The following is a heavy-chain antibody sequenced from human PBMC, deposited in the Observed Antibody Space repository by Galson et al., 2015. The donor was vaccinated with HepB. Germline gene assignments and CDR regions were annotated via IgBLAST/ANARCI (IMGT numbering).Heavy chain of an antibody. D-gene: IGHD3-9*01. CDR3: ASGAYGILTGQPFDY. Sequence: LSLTCAVYGGSFSGYYWSWFRQPPGKGLEWIGEINHTGSTNYTPSLKSRVTISVATSKNQFSLKLRSVTAADTAVYYCASGAYGILTGQPFDYWRQGTLVAVPS. J-gene: IGHJ4*02. CDR1: GGSFSGYY. V-gene: IGHV4-34*01. CDR2: INHTGST.